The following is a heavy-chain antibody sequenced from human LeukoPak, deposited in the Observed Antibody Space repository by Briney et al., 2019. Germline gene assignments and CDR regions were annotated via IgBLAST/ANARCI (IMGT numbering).Heavy chain of an antibody. D-gene: IGHD6-19*01. Sequence: PGGSLRLSCAASGFTFSSYSTNWVRQAPGKGLEWVSSISSSSSYIYYADSVKGRFTISRDNAKNSLYLQMNSLRAEDTAVYYCARLLSSYYFDYWGQGTLVTVSS. V-gene: IGHV3-21*01. CDR3: ARLLSSYYFDY. J-gene: IGHJ4*02. CDR1: GFTFSSYS. CDR2: ISSSSSYI.